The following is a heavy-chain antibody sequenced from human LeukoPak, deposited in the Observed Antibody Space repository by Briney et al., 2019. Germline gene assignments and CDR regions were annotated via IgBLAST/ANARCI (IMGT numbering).Heavy chain of an antibody. J-gene: IGHJ4*02. CDR2: ISAYNGNT. CDR3: ARVPSGGPFDY. Sequence: ASVRVSSKASRYSFISYGISWVRQAPGQGLEWMGWISAYNGNTNYAQRLQGRVTMTTDTSTSTAYMELRSLTSDDTAVYYCARVPSGGPFDYWGQRSLVTVSS. V-gene: IGHV1-18*01. CDR1: RYSFISYG. D-gene: IGHD2-15*01.